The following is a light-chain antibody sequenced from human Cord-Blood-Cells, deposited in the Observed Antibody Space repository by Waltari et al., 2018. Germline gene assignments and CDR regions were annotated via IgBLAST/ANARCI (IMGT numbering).Light chain of an antibody. CDR1: SRDAGGYNN. J-gene: IGLJ1*01. CDR3: SSYTSSSTLYV. CDR2: DVS. Sequence: QTARTQPASVSGSPGQSITISCTGTSRDAGGYNNVPRYHQRPGKAPKLMIYDVSNRPSGVSNRFSGSKSGNTASLTISGLQAEDEADYYCSSYTSSSTLYVFGTGTKVTVL. V-gene: IGLV2-14*01.